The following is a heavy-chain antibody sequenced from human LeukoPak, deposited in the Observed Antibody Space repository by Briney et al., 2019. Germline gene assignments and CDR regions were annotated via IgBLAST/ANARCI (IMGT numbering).Heavy chain of an antibody. D-gene: IGHD6-19*01. CDR3: TTDVRLGSGRGD. V-gene: IGHV3-15*01. CDR1: GFTFSDAS. J-gene: IGHJ4*02. Sequence: GGSLRLSCAASGFTFSDASMNSVRQAPGKGVEWVGRIKTKSGGGTTDYAAPVKGRFIMSRDDSKSTVYLQMYSLKTEVTGVYYCTTDVRLGSGRGDWGQGTLVIVSS. CDR2: IKTKSGGGTT.